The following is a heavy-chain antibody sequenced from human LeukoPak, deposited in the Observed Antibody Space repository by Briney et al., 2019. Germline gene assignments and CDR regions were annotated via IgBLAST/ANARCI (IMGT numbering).Heavy chain of an antibody. CDR1: GFTFSIYA. V-gene: IGHV3-23*01. J-gene: IGHJ4*02. CDR2: ISGSDSNT. Sequence: GGSLRLSCAASGFTFSIYAMSWVRQAPGKGLGWVSVISGSDSNTYYADSVKGRFTISRDNSKNTVYLQMNSLSAEDTAVYYCARTVRADYWGQGTLVTVSS. D-gene: IGHD4-11*01. CDR3: ARTVRADY.